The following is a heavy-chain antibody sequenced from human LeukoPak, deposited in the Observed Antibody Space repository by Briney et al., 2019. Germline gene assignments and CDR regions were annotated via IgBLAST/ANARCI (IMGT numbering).Heavy chain of an antibody. CDR3: VRSVDYFDNTGPHMMFDY. J-gene: IGHJ4*02. CDR2: LYHTGIT. CDR1: GGSVTSHY. V-gene: IGHV4-59*02. D-gene: IGHD3-22*01. Sequence: SDTLSLTCNVSGGSVTSHYWNWIRRPPGKGLEWIGYLYHTGITKYSPSLKSRVSMSVDTSKNQFFLKVNSVTAADTAVHHCVRSVDYFDNTGPHMMFDYWGQGSLVTVSS.